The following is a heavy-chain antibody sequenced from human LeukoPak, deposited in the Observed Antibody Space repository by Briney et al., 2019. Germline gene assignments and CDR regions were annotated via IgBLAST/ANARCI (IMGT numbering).Heavy chain of an antibody. CDR2: ISSSSSYI. J-gene: IGHJ5*02. Sequence: GGSLRLSCAASGFTFSSYSMSWVRQAPGKGLEWVSSISSSSSYIYYADSVKGRFTISRDNAKNSLYLQMNSLRAEDTAVYYCAKDRYSNYGNWFDPWGQGTLVTVFS. V-gene: IGHV3-21*04. CDR3: AKDRYSNYGNWFDP. CDR1: GFTFSSYS. D-gene: IGHD4-11*01.